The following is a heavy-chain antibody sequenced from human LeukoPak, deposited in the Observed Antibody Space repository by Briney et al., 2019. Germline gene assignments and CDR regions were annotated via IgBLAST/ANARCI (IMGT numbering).Heavy chain of an antibody. CDR3: AKDFSHDYGDFGFDY. CDR2: IRYDGSNK. V-gene: IGHV3-30*02. J-gene: IGHJ4*02. D-gene: IGHD4-17*01. CDR1: GFTFSSYG. Sequence: GGSLRLSCAASGFTFSSYGMHWVRQAPGKGLEWVAFIRYDGSNKYYADSVKRRFTISRDNSKNTLYLQMNSLRAEDTAVYYCAKDFSHDYGDFGFDYWGQGTLVTVSS.